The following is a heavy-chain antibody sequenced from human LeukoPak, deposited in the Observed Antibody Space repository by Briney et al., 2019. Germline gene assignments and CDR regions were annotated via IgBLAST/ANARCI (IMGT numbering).Heavy chain of an antibody. CDR1: VGSFSPYY. J-gene: IGHJ4*02. V-gene: IGHV4-34*01. CDR2: INHSGST. CDR3: ARGGFYCGGDCYVDY. Sequence: PSETLSLTCAVYVGSFSPYYWIWIRQPPGKGLEWIGEINHSGSTNYNPSLKSRVTISVDTSKNQFSLRLSSVTAADTAVYYCARGGFYCGGDCYVDYWGQGTLVTVSS. D-gene: IGHD2-21*02.